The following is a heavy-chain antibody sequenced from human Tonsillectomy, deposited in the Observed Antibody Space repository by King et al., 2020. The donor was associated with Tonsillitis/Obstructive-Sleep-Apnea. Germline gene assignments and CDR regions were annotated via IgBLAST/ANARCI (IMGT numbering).Heavy chain of an antibody. J-gene: IGHJ5*02. CDR1: GFTFSRYA. V-gene: IGHV3-30*03. CDR3: VTELEEGEQGLTTDWFDP. Sequence: VQLVESGGGVVQPGRSLRLSCAASGFTFSRYAMHWVRQAPGKGLEWVAVISFDGSNKYYADSVKGRFTISRDNSKNTQYLQMNSLRGEDTAVYDCVTELEEGEQGLTTDWFDPWGQGTLVTVSS. D-gene: IGHD1-1*01. CDR2: ISFDGSNK.